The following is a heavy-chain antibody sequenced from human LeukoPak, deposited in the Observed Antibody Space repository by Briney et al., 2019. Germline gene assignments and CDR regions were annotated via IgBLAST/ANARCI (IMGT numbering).Heavy chain of an antibody. J-gene: IGHJ4*02. CDR2: IIPIFGTA. D-gene: IGHD3-3*01. CDR3: ARASSGYTIFGVVIEN. V-gene: IGHV1-69*13. CDR1: GGTFSSYA. Sequence: ASVKVSCKASGGTFSSYAISWVRQAPGQGLEWMGGIIPIFGTANYAQKFQGRVTITADESTSTAYMELSSLRPEDTAAYYCARASSGYTIFGVVIENWGQETLVTVSS.